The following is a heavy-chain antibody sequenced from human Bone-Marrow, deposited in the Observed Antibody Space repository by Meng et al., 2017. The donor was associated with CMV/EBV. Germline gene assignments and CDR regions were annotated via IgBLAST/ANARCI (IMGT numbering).Heavy chain of an antibody. D-gene: IGHD3-22*01. V-gene: IGHV3-11*06. CDR2: ISSSSSYT. J-gene: IGHJ5*02. CDR3: ARGWGPYYYDSSGPSGWFDP. CDR1: DSY. Sequence: DSYMSWIRQAPGKGLEWVSYISSSSSYTNYADSVKGRFTISRDNAKNSLYLQMNSLRAEDTAVYYCARGWGPYYYDSSGPSGWFDPWGQGTLVTVSS.